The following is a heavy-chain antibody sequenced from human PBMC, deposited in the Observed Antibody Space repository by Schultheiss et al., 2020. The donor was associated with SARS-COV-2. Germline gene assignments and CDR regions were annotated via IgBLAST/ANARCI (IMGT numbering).Heavy chain of an antibody. CDR1: GYSFTSYW. Sequence: GGSLRLSCEGSGYSFTSYWIGWVRQMPGKGLEWMGIIYPGDSDTRYSPSFQGQVTISADKSISTAYLQWSSLKASDTAMYYCARQSLYYGSGSYYYYFDYWGQGTLVTVSS. D-gene: IGHD3-10*01. V-gene: IGHV5-51*01. CDR2: IYPGDSDT. CDR3: ARQSLYYGSGSYYYYFDY. J-gene: IGHJ4*02.